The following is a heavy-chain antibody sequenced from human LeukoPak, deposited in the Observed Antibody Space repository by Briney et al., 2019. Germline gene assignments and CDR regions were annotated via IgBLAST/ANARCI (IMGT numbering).Heavy chain of an antibody. V-gene: IGHV4-59*11. D-gene: IGHD4/OR15-4a*01. CDR3: ARDNGANGGSWDY. J-gene: IGHJ4*02. CDR2: IFHSGNT. CDR1: GASLSNHY. Sequence: PSEALSLTCTVSGASLSNHYWNWIRPPLGKGRAWIVNIFHSGNTEYNPSLKSRVTISIDTSKNQFSLKLTSVTAADTAVYYCARDNGANGGSWDYWGQGTLVSVSS.